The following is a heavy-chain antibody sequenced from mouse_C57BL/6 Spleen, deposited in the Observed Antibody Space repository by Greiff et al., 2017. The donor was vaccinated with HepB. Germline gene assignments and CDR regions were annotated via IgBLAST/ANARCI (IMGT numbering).Heavy chain of an antibody. CDR3: ERLYSNYVTWFAY. V-gene: IGHV5-6*01. CDR1: GFTFSSYG. J-gene: IGHJ3*01. Sequence: DVHLVESGGDLVKPGGSLKLSCAASGFTFSSYGMSWVRQTPDKRLEWVATISSGGSYTYYPDSVKGRFTISRDNAKNTLSLQMSSLKSEDTAMYYCERLYSNYVTWFAYWGQGTLVTVSA. D-gene: IGHD2-5*01. CDR2: ISSGGSYT.